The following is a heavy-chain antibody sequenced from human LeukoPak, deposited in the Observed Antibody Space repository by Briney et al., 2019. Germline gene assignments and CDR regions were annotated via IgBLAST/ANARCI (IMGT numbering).Heavy chain of an antibody. Sequence: PSETLSLTCAVYGGSFSGYYWSWIRQPPGKGLEWIGEINHSGSTNYNPSLKSRVTISVDTSKNQFSLKLSSVTAADTAVYCCARAGVTTVTPYYFDYWGQGTLVTVSS. CDR2: INHSGST. CDR1: GGSFSGYY. J-gene: IGHJ4*02. V-gene: IGHV4-34*01. CDR3: ARAGVTTVTPYYFDY. D-gene: IGHD4-17*01.